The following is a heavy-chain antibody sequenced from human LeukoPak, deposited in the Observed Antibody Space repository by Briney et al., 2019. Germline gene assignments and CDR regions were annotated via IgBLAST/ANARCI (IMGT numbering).Heavy chain of an antibody. CDR1: GGSISSYY. Sequence: SETLSLTCTVSGGSISSYYWSWIRQPPGKGLEWIGYIHYSGSTNYNPSLKSRVTISVDTSKNQFSLKVSSVTAADTAVYHCARRGYTSGFYYFEYWGQGTLVTVSS. CDR2: IHYSGST. V-gene: IGHV4-59*08. D-gene: IGHD6-19*01. CDR3: ARRGYTSGFYYFEY. J-gene: IGHJ4*02.